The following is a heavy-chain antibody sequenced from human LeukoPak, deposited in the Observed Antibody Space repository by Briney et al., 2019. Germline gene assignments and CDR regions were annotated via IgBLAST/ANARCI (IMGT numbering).Heavy chain of an antibody. CDR1: GFTFNSYW. Sequence: SGGSLRLSCATSGFTFNSYWMSWVRQAPGKGLEWVANIKPDGSEKYYVASVTGRFTISRDNAKNSLYPQMNSLRADYTAVYYCASHSSGWFGWGQGTLVTVSS. V-gene: IGHV3-7*01. CDR3: ASHSSGWFG. CDR2: IKPDGSEK. J-gene: IGHJ4*02. D-gene: IGHD6-19*01.